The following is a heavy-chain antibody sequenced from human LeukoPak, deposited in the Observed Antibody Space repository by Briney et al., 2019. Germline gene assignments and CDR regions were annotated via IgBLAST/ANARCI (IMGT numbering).Heavy chain of an antibody. V-gene: IGHV3-23*01. CDR1: GFTFSSYA. CDR3: AKGTVRSCSGPSCYPLDS. J-gene: IGHJ4*02. CDR2: VTDTGGNA. D-gene: IGHD2-15*01. Sequence: GGSLRLSCAASGFTFSSYAMTWVRQAPVKGLEWLSVVTDTGGNAYHADSVKGRFTISRDNSKNTVYLEMNSLRVEDTAVYYCAKGTVRSCSGPSCYPLDSWGQGTLVTVSS.